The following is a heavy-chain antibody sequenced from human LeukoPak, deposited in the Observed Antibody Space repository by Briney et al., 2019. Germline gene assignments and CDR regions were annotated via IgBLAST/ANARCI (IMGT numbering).Heavy chain of an antibody. CDR2: ISAYNGNT. J-gene: IGHJ4*02. V-gene: IGHV1-18*04. CDR3: ARLRVPAATGSGWPDY. Sequence: ASVKVSCKASGYTFTSYGISWVRQAPGQGLEWMGWISAYNGNTNYAQKLQGRVAMTTDTSTSTAYMELRSLRSDDAAVYYCARLRVPAATGSGWPDYWGQGTLVTVSS. CDR1: GYTFTSYG. D-gene: IGHD2-2*01.